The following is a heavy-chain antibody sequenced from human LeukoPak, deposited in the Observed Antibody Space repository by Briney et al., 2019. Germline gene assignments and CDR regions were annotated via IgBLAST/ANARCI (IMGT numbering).Heavy chain of an antibody. V-gene: IGHV3-33*06. J-gene: IGHJ4*02. CDR2: IWYDGSNK. D-gene: IGHD3-16*01. CDR3: AKAWGWGPGYFGY. CDR1: GFTFSSYG. Sequence: GGSLRLSCAASGFTFSSYGMHWVRQAPGKGLEWVAVIWYDGSNKYYADSVKGRFTISRDNSKNTLYLQMNSLRAEDTAVYYCAKAWGWGPGYFGYWGQGTLVTVSS.